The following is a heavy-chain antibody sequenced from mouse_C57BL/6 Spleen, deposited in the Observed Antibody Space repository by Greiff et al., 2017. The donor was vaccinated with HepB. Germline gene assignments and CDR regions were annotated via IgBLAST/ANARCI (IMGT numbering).Heavy chain of an antibody. V-gene: IGHV1-53*01. CDR3: ARDRIYYDYEPSFAY. Sequence: QVQLQQPGTELVKPGASVKLSCKASGYTFTSYWMHWVKQRPGQGLEWIGNINPSNGGTNYNEKFKSKATLTVDKSSSTAYMQLSSLTSEDSAVYYCARDRIYYDYEPSFAYWGQGTLVTVSA. J-gene: IGHJ3*01. CDR2: INPSNGGT. D-gene: IGHD2-4*01. CDR1: GYTFTSYW.